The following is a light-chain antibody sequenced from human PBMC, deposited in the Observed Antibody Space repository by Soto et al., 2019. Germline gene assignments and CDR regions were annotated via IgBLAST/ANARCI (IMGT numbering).Light chain of an antibody. V-gene: IGLV2-11*01. J-gene: IGLJ1*01. CDR3: CSYAGSYPLI. CDR1: SSDVGGYNY. CDR2: DVS. Sequence: QSALTQPRSLSGSPGQSVTISCTGTSSDVGGYNYVSWYQQHPGKAPKLMIYDVSKRPSGVPDRFSGSKSGNTASLTISGLQAEDEADYYCCSYAGSYPLIFGTGTKLTVL.